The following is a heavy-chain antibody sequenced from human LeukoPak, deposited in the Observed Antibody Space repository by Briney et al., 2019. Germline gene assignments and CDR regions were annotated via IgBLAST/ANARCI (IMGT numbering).Heavy chain of an antibody. D-gene: IGHD3-3*01. J-gene: IGHJ4*02. V-gene: IGHV4-38-2*01. Sequence: SETLSLTCAVSGYSISSGSYWAWIRQPPGKGLEWIGSIHHSGRTYYNPSLNSRVTISVDTSKNQFSLKVNSVAAADTAVYYCARGDFWSGYRTIDYWGQGTLVTVSS. CDR2: IHHSGRT. CDR1: GYSISSGSY. CDR3: ARGDFWSGYRTIDY.